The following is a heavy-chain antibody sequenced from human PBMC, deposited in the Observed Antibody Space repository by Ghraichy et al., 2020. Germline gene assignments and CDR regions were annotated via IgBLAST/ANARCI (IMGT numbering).Heavy chain of an antibody. CDR2: IKQVGSEK. Sequence: LSLTCAASGFTFSSYWMSWVRLAPGMGLEWVANIKQVGSEKYYVDSVKGRFTISRDNAKNSLYLQMNTLGAEDTAVYYCARGGDYLDYWGQGTLVTFSS. V-gene: IGHV3-7*03. J-gene: IGHJ4*02. CDR3: ARGGDYLDY. CDR1: GFTFSSYW. D-gene: IGHD4-17*01.